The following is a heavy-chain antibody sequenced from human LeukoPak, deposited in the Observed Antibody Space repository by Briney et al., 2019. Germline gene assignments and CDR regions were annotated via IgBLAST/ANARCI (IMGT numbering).Heavy chain of an antibody. Sequence: PGESQRLSCSGSGFTFGTYWMSWVRQAPGKGLEWVANIKPDGGRDYYVDSVKGRFTISRDNAKNSLYLQMDNLRTEDTAVYFCARDRESSWYPFLDCWGQGTLVTVSS. CDR2: IKPDGGRD. V-gene: IGHV3-7*03. CDR3: ARDRESSWYPFLDC. D-gene: IGHD6-19*01. CDR1: GFTFGTYW. J-gene: IGHJ4*02.